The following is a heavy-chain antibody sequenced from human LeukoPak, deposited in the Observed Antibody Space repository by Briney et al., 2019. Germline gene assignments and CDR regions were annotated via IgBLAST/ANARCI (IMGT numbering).Heavy chain of an antibody. CDR3: ARTCSSSSCYMVH. V-gene: IGHV1-18*01. D-gene: IGHD2-2*02. CDR2: ISAYNGNT. J-gene: IGHJ4*02. Sequence: GAPVKVSCTPSGYPFANFGITGVRQAPGHGLEWMGWISAYNGNTNYAQNLQRRVTLTTDKSKRTAYMELRSLRSDDTALYYCARTCSSSSCYMVHWGQGTLVTVSS. CDR1: GYPFANFG.